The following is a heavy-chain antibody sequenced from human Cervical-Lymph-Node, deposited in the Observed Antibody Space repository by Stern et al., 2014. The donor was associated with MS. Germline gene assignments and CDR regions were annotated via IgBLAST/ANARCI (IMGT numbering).Heavy chain of an antibody. Sequence: ESGPALVKPTQTLTLTCTFSGFALSTSGMCVSWIRQPPGKALEWLARIDWDDDRYYSPSLKTRLTISKDTSKNQVVLTMTDMDPVDTATYYCARIKFGDYDYGMDVWGQGTTVTVS. CDR1: GFALSTSGMC. D-gene: IGHD3-16*01. J-gene: IGHJ6*02. CDR2: IDWDDDR. CDR3: ARIKFGDYDYGMDV. V-gene: IGHV2-70*11.